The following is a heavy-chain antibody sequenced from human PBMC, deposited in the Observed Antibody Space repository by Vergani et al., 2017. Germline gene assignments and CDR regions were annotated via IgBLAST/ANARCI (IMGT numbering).Heavy chain of an antibody. CDR1: GFAFSSYA. V-gene: IGHV3-30*02. D-gene: IGHD2/OR15-2a*01. Sequence: QVQMVESGGGVVQPGRSLRLSCAASGFAFSSYAMQWVRQAPGKGLQWVAVIRYDGNNKYYADSVKGRFTISRDNSKNTLYLQMNSLRAEDTAVYYCAKDYFDAFDIWGQGTMVTVSS. CDR2: IRYDGNNK. J-gene: IGHJ3*02. CDR3: AKDYFDAFDI.